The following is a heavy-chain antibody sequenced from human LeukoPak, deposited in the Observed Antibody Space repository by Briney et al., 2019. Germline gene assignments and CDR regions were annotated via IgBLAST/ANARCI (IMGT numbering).Heavy chain of an antibody. CDR1: GYSFSRYD. V-gene: IGHV1-8*03. Sequence: ASVKVSCKASGYSFSRYDINWVRQATGQGLEWMGWMNPNSGNTAYAQKFQGRVTITRNTSISTAYMELSSLRSEDTAVYYCANWVRDSSGYRDYWGQGTLVTVSS. D-gene: IGHD3-22*01. CDR2: MNPNSGNT. CDR3: ANWVRDSSGYRDY. J-gene: IGHJ4*02.